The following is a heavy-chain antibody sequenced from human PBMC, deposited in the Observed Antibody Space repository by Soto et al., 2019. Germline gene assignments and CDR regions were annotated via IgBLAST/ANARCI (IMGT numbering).Heavy chain of an antibody. CDR2: IIPIFGTA. J-gene: IGHJ6*02. CDR1: GGTFSSYA. CDR3: ARGRPDYYGMDV. Sequence: QVQLVQSGAEVNKPGSSVKVSCKASGGTFSSYAISWVRQAPGQGLEWMGGIIPIFGTANYAQKFQGRVTISADESTSTADMELSSMRSEDTAVYYCARGRPDYYGMDVWGQGTTVTVSS. V-gene: IGHV1-69*01.